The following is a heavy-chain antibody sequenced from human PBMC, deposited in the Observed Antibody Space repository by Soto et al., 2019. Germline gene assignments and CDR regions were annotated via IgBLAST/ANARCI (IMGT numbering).Heavy chain of an antibody. J-gene: IGHJ4*02. CDR3: TRAIAAATYSDS. CDR1: GGSISSYY. Sequence: PTKTPSLTCTVSGGSISSYYWSWIRQPPGKGLEWIGYIYYSGSTNYNPSLKSRVTISVDTSKNQFSLKLSSVTAADTAVYCCTRAIAAATYSDSWGQETLVSV. D-gene: IGHD6-13*01. V-gene: IGHV4-59*12. CDR2: IYYSGST.